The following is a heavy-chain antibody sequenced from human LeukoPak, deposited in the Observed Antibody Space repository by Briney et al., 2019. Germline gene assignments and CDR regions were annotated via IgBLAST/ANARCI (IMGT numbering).Heavy chain of an antibody. CDR1: GFTVSSNY. CDR3: AREVVRGVIDY. Sequence: PGGSLRLSCAASGFTVSSNYMSWVHQAPGKGLEWVSVIYSGGSTYYADSVKGRFTISRDNSKNTLYLQMNSLRAEDTAVYYCAREVVRGVIDYWGQGTLVTVSS. V-gene: IGHV3-53*01. J-gene: IGHJ4*02. CDR2: IYSGGST. D-gene: IGHD3-10*01.